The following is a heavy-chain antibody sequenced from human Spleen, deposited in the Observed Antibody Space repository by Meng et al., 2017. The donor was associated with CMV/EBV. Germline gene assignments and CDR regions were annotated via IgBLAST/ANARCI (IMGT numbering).Heavy chain of an antibody. Sequence: ASVKVSCKVSGYTFTDYYLHWVRQAPGQGLEWMGWINPNSGGTNSAQRFQGRVTMTRDTSISTAFMELSRLRSDDTAVYYCARDVLRLYYYYGMDVWGQGTTVTVSS. CDR1: GYTFTDYY. J-gene: IGHJ6*02. D-gene: IGHD5/OR15-5a*01. CDR3: ARDVLRLYYYYGMDV. V-gene: IGHV1-2*02. CDR2: INPNSGGT.